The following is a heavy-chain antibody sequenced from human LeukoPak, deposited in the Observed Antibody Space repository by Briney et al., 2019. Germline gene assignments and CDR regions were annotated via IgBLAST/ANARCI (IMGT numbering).Heavy chain of an antibody. CDR1: GFTFSSYG. Sequence: GRSLRLSCAASGFTFSSYGMHWVRQAPGKGLEWVAVIWYDGSNKYYADSVKGRFTISRDNSKNTLYLQMNSLRAEDTAVYYCAREGDIVVVPAATGDAFDTWGQGTMVTVSS. CDR3: AREGDIVVVPAATGDAFDT. J-gene: IGHJ3*02. CDR2: IWYDGSNK. V-gene: IGHV3-33*01. D-gene: IGHD2-2*01.